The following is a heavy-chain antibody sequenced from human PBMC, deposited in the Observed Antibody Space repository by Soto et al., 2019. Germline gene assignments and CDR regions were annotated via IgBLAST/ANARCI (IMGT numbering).Heavy chain of an antibody. CDR1: GFTFDDYA. J-gene: IGHJ6*02. V-gene: IGHV3-9*01. CDR2: ISWNSGSI. Sequence: EVQLVESGGGLVQPGRSLRLSCAASGFTFDDYAMHWVRQAPGKGLEWVSGISWNSGSIYYADSVKGRFTISRDNAKNSLYLQMNSLRAEDTALYYCAKDKSYYYYGMDVWGQGTTVTVSS. CDR3: AKDKSYYYYGMDV.